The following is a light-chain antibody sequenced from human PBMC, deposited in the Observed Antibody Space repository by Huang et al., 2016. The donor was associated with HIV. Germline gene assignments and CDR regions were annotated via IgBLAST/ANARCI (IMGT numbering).Light chain of an antibody. V-gene: IGKV3-11*01. Sequence: EIVLTQSPDTLSLSPGERATLSCRDSQSVDNYLAWYQHKPGQAPRLLIYDATNRATGIPARFSGSVSGTDFTLIINGLEPEDFAVYYCQQRSNWPPGPFGQGTMLEMK. CDR2: DAT. J-gene: IGKJ2*01. CDR1: QSVDNY. CDR3: QQRSNWPPGP.